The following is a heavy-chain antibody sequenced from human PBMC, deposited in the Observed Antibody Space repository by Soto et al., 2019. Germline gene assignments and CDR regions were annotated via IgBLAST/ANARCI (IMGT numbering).Heavy chain of an antibody. Sequence: GGSRRLSRAASGFTFSSYGMHWVRQAPGKGLEWVAVIWYDGSNKYYADSVKGRFTISRDNSKNTMYLQMNSLRAEDTAVYYCARDFGATLYYYYYYGMDVWCQGATVTVSS. CDR2: IWYDGSNK. CDR3: ARDFGATLYYYYYYGMDV. D-gene: IGHD1-26*01. J-gene: IGHJ6*02. CDR1: GFTFSSYG. V-gene: IGHV3-33*01.